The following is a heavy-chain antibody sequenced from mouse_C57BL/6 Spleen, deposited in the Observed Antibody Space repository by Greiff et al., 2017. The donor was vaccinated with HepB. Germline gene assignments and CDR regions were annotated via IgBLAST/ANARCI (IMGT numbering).Heavy chain of an antibody. D-gene: IGHD2-4*01. V-gene: IGHV1-80*01. J-gene: IGHJ3*01. Sequence: VQLKESGAELVKPGASVKISCKASGYAFSSYWMNWVKQRPGQGLEWIGQIYSGDGDTNYNGKFKGKATLTADKSSSTAYMQLSSLTSEDSAVYFCARPLYYDYGDGRFAYWGQGTLVTVSA. CDR1: GYAFSSYW. CDR3: ARPLYYDYGDGRFAY. CDR2: IYSGDGDT.